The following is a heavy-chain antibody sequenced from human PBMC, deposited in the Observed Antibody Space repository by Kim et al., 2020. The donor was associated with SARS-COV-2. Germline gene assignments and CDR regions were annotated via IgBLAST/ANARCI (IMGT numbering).Heavy chain of an antibody. V-gene: IGHV4-34*01. CDR3: ARGSSLVRGVITPWLRTRIFDY. Sequence: SETLSLTCAVYGGSFSGYYWSWIRQPPGKGLEWIGEINHSGSTNYNPSLKSRVTISVDTSKNQFSLKLSSVTAADTAVYYCARGSSLVRGVITPWLRTRIFDYWGQGTLVTVSS. CDR2: INHSGST. J-gene: IGHJ4*02. D-gene: IGHD3-10*01. CDR1: GGSFSGYY.